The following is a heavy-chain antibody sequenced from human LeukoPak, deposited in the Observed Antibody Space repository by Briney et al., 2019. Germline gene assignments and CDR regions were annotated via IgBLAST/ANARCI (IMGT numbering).Heavy chain of an antibody. D-gene: IGHD2-2*01. V-gene: IGHV1-8*01. Sequence: ASVKVSCKASGYTFTSYDINWVRQATGQGLEWMGWMNPNSGNTGYAQKFQGRVTMTRNTSISTAYMELSSLRSEDTAVYYCARGGRYCSSTSCRYYYYMDVWGQGILVTVSS. J-gene: IGHJ6*03. CDR2: MNPNSGNT. CDR3: ARGGRYCSSTSCRYYYYMDV. CDR1: GYTFTSYD.